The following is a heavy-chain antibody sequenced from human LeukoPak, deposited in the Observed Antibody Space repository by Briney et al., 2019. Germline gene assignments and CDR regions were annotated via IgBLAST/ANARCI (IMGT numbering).Heavy chain of an antibody. Sequence: GASVKVSCKASGYTFTGYYMHWVRQVPGQGLEWMGWINPNSGGTNYAQKFQGRVTMTRDTSISTAYMELSRLRSDDTAVYYCARGCTNGVCRNDYWGQGTLVTVSS. D-gene: IGHD2-8*01. CDR2: INPNSGGT. CDR1: GYTFTGYY. V-gene: IGHV1-2*02. J-gene: IGHJ4*02. CDR3: ARGCTNGVCRNDY.